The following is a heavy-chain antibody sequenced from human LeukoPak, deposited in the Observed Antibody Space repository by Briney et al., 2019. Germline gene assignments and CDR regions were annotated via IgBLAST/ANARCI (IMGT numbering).Heavy chain of an antibody. CDR1: GGSISSGGYC. J-gene: IGHJ5*02. Sequence: SETLSLTCTVSGGSISSGGYCWSWIRQHPGKGLEWIGYHNYSPSTYYTPSLKSQVSISVDRSKHHSSPKLSSVTAADTAVHCCSTVPLYYDNSGYLLAYGFGPWGKGTPVSVSS. CDR2: HNYSPST. V-gene: IGHV4-31*08. D-gene: IGHD3-22*01. CDR3: STVPLYYDNSGYLLAYGFGP.